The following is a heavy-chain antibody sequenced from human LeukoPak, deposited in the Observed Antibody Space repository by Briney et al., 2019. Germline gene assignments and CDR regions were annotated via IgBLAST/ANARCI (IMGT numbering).Heavy chain of an antibody. CDR1: GFPFRNHW. CDR2: ISTDGKST. Sequence: GSLELFCVASGFPFRNHWVLWVRQAPGKGLMWVSLISTDGKSTRYAESVKGRFTISRDNAKNALYLQMDILRVEDTALYFCVRDYQFIQEVWGQGTTVTVSS. D-gene: IGHD2-2*01. CDR3: VRDYQFIQEV. J-gene: IGHJ6*02. V-gene: IGHV3-74*01.